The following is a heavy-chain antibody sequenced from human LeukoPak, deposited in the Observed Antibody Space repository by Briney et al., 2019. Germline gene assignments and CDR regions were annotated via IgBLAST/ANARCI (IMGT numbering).Heavy chain of an antibody. CDR3: ARKRGVRGVMFDY. D-gene: IGHD3-10*01. Sequence: SETLSLTCAVYGGSFSGYYWSWIRQPPGKGLEWIGEINHSGSTNYNPSLKSRVTISVDTSKNQFSLKLSSVTAADTAVYYCARKRGVRGVMFDYWGQGTLVTVSS. J-gene: IGHJ4*02. V-gene: IGHV4-34*01. CDR1: GGSFSGYY. CDR2: INHSGST.